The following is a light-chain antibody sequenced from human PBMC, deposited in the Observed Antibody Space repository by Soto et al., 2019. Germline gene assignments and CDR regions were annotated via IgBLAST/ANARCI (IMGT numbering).Light chain of an antibody. J-gene: IGLJ2*01. V-gene: IGLV2-8*01. CDR1: SSDVGGYNY. CDR3: SSYAGGNNVI. Sequence: QSALTQPPSASGSPGQSVTISCTGTSSDVGGYNYVSWYQQHPGKAPKLMIYDVTKRPSGVPDRFSGSKSGNTASLTVSRLQAEDEADYYCSSYAGGNNVIFGGGTKLTVL. CDR2: DVT.